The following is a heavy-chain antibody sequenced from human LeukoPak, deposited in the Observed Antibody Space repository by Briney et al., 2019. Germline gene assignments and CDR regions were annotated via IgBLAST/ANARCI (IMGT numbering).Heavy chain of an antibody. CDR2: IIPIFGTA. CDR3: ARANYDFWSGYPKNDFDY. Sequence: SSVKVSCKASGGTFSSYAISWVRQAPGQGLEWMGRIIPIFGTANYAQKFQGRVTITTDESTSTAYMELSSLRSEDTAVYYCARANYDFWSGYPKNDFDYWGQGTPVTVSS. CDR1: GGTFSSYA. J-gene: IGHJ4*02. D-gene: IGHD3-3*01. V-gene: IGHV1-69*05.